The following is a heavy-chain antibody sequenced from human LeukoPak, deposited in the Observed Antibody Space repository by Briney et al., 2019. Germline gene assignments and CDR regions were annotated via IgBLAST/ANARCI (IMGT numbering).Heavy chain of an antibody. CDR3: ARGGYSSSWYFPD. CDR1: GFTFSSYG. J-gene: IGHJ4*02. V-gene: IGHV3-33*01. D-gene: IGHD6-13*01. Sequence: GRSLRLSCAASGFTFSSYGMHWVRQASGKGLEWVAVIWYDGSNKYYADSVKGRFTISRDNSKNTLYLQMNSLRAEDTAVYYCARGGYSSSWYFPDWGQGTLVTVSS. CDR2: IWYDGSNK.